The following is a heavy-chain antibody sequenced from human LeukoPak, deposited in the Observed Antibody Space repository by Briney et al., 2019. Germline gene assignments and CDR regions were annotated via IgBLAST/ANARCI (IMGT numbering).Heavy chain of an antibody. V-gene: IGHV4-31*03. D-gene: IGHD2-15*01. Sequence: SETLSLTCTVSGGSISSGGYYWSWIRQHPGKGLEWIGYIYYSGSTYYNPSLKSRVTISVDTSKNQFSLKLSSVTAADTAAYYCARVHCSGGSCYWFDPWGQGTLVTVSS. CDR1: GGSISSGGYY. CDR2: IYYSGST. J-gene: IGHJ5*02. CDR3: ARVHCSGGSCYWFDP.